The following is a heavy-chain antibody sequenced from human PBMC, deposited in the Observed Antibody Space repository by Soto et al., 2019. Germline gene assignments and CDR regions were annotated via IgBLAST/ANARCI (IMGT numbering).Heavy chain of an antibody. V-gene: IGHV1-2*04. J-gene: IGHJ2*01. D-gene: IGHD3-22*01. Sequence: QVQLVQSGAEVKKPGASVKVSCKASGYTFTDYSMHWVRQAPGQGLEWMGRINPNSGGTNYAQKFQDWSTMTSDTSISTVDTELSRLTSDDTAVYYCAREISSGYYKYWYLDFWGRGTLVTVSS. CDR2: INPNSGGT. CDR3: AREISSGYYKYWYLDF. CDR1: GYTFTDYS.